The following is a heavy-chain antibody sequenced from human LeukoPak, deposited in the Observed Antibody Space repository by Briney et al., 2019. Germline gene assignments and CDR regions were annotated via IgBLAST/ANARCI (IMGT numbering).Heavy chain of an antibody. CDR1: GFSLSTNEVG. CDR3: AHRRGIVGHGYYFDY. V-gene: IGHV2-5*01. Sequence: KSGPTLVNPTQTLTLTCTFSGFSLSTNEVGVGWIRQPPGKALEWLALIYGNDDKRYSPSLKSRLTITKDTSKNQVVLTMTNMDPVDTATYYCAHRRGIVGHGYYFDYWGQGTLVTVSS. D-gene: IGHD1-26*01. J-gene: IGHJ4*02. CDR2: IYGNDDK.